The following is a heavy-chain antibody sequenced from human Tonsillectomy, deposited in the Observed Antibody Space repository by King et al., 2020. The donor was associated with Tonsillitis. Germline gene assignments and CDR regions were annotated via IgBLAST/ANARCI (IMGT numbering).Heavy chain of an antibody. V-gene: IGHV4-59*01. CDR1: GGSISSYY. Sequence: LQLQESGPGLVKPSETLSLTCTVSGGSISSYYWSWIRQPPGKGLEWIGYIYYSGSTNYNPSLKSRVTISVDTSKNQFSLKLSSVTAADTAVYYCARGESGSYKLEFDYWGQGTLVTVSS. D-gene: IGHD1-26*01. CDR2: IYYSGST. J-gene: IGHJ4*02. CDR3: ARGESGSYKLEFDY.